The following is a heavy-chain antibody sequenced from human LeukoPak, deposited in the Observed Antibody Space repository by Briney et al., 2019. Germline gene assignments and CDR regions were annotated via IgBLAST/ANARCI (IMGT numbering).Heavy chain of an antibody. V-gene: IGHV3-66*01. J-gene: IGHJ4*02. CDR3: ARDPDGDRQGHHFDY. CDR1: GFTVSSNY. CDR2: IYSGGST. Sequence: PGGSLRLSCAASGFTVSSNYMSWVRQAPGKGLEWVSVIYSGGSTYYADSVKGRFTISRDNSKNTLYLQMNSLKAEDTAVYYCARDPDGDRQGHHFDYWGQGTLVTVSS.